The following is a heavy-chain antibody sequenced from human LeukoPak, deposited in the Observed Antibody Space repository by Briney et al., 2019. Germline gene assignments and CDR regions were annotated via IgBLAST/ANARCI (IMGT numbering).Heavy chain of an antibody. J-gene: IGHJ4*02. CDR2: INPSGGST. Sequence: ASVKVSCKASGYTFTSYYMHWVRQAPGQGLEWMGIINPSGGSTSYAQKFQGRVTMTRDMSTSTVYMELSSLRSEDTAVYYCARDLDDCSGGSCYLTDDHGVDYWGQGTLVTVSS. CDR3: ARDLDDCSGGSCYLTDDHGVDY. V-gene: IGHV1-46*01. D-gene: IGHD2-15*01. CDR1: GYTFTSYY.